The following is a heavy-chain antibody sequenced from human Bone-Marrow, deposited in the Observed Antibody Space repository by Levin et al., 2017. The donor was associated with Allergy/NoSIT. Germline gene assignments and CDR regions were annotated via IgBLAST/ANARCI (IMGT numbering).Heavy chain of an antibody. CDR3: AREYYYDRSGYHYYWFDP. Sequence: ASVKVSCKASGYTFAAYYIHWVRQAPGQGLEWMGWINPKSGDTNSAQKFQGRVTMTGDTSISTAYMELSRLRSDDTAVYYCAREYYYDRSGYHYYWFDPWGQGTLVTVSS. CDR1: GYTFAAYY. V-gene: IGHV1-2*02. D-gene: IGHD3-22*01. CDR2: INPKSGDT. J-gene: IGHJ5*02.